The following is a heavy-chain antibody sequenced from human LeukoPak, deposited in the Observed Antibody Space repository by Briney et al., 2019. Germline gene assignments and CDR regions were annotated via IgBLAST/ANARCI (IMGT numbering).Heavy chain of an antibody. V-gene: IGHV5-51*01. CDR2: IYPSDSDT. D-gene: IGHD5-24*01. Sequence: GESLKISCKGSGYCFTSYWIGWGRQMAGEGLEWMGIIYPSDSDTRYSPSFQGQVPTSADKSISNAYLQWSSLKASDTAMYYCARGEMADSETFDIWGQGTMVTVSS. J-gene: IGHJ3*02. CDR1: GYCFTSYW. CDR3: ARGEMADSETFDI.